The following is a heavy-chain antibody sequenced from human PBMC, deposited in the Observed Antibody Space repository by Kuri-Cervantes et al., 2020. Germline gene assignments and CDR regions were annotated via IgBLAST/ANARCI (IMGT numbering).Heavy chain of an antibody. CDR1: GFTFSNYW. Sequence: GESLKISCVASGFTFSNYWMHWVRQAPGKGLEWVSSISSSSSYIYYADSLKGRFTISRDNAKNSLYLQMNSLRAEDTAVYYCAKVGTMIVVVRFFDYWGQGTLVTVSS. CDR2: ISSSSSYI. J-gene: IGHJ4*02. D-gene: IGHD3-22*01. CDR3: AKVGTMIVVVRFFDY. V-gene: IGHV3-21*04.